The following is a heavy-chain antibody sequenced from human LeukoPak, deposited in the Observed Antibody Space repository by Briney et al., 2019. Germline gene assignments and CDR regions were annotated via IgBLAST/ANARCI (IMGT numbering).Heavy chain of an antibody. V-gene: IGHV3-23*01. CDR2: ISGSGGST. J-gene: IGHJ4*02. Sequence: AISGSGGSTYYADSVKGRFTISRDNSKNTLYLQMNSLRAEDTAIYYCAKDGGRRDDYWGQGTLVTVSS. CDR3: AKDGGRRDDY. D-gene: IGHD1-26*01.